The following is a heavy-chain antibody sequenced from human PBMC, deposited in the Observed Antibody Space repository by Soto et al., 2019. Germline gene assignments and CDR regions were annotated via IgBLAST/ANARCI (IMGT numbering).Heavy chain of an antibody. V-gene: IGHV3-21*01. CDR3: ARPTVTTYHYIDY. CDR1: GFTFSTYD. Sequence: GGSLRLSCVASGFTFSTYDMNWVRQAPGKGLEWVSSINRASIYIYYADSVRGRFTISRDNVKNSLYLQMDSLRVEDTAVYYCARPTVTTYHYIDYWGQGTLVTVSS. J-gene: IGHJ4*02. D-gene: IGHD4-17*01. CDR2: INRASIYI.